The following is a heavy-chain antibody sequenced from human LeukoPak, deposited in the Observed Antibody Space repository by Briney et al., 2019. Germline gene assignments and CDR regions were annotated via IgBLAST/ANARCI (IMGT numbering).Heavy chain of an antibody. J-gene: IGHJ4*02. Sequence: SVKVSCKASGGTFSSYAISWVRQAPGQGLEWMGGIIPIFGTANYAQKFQGRVTITTDESTSTAYMELSSLRSEDTAVYYCASDTGDGYNLLLDYWGQGTLLTVSS. CDR2: IIPIFGTA. CDR3: ASDTGDGYNLLLDY. CDR1: GGTFSSYA. D-gene: IGHD5-24*01. V-gene: IGHV1-69*05.